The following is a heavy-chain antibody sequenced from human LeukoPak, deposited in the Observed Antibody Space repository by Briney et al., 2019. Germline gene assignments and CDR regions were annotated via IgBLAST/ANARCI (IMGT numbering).Heavy chain of an antibody. CDR3: ARGLKRYSSSWYGY. CDR2: INHSGST. CDR1: GGSFSGYY. J-gene: IGHJ4*02. Sequence: PSETLSLTCAVYGGSFSGYYWNWIRQPPGKGLEWIGEINHSGSTNYNPSLKSRVTISVDTSKNQFSLKLSSVTAADTAVYYCARGLKRYSSSWYGYWGQGTLVTVSS. D-gene: IGHD6-13*01. V-gene: IGHV4-34*01.